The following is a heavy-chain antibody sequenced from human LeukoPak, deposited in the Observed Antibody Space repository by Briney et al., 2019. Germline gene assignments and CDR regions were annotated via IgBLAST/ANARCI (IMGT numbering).Heavy chain of an antibody. Sequence: GGSLRLSCAASGLTLSYYWMSWVRQAPGKGLEWVANINQDGSEKYYVDSVKGRFTISRDNAKNSLYLQVNSLRAEDAAVYYCATYYYDNTGLIWGQGTLVTVSS. D-gene: IGHD3-22*01. V-gene: IGHV3-7*01. CDR2: INQDGSEK. J-gene: IGHJ4*02. CDR1: GLTLSYYW. CDR3: ATYYYDNTGLI.